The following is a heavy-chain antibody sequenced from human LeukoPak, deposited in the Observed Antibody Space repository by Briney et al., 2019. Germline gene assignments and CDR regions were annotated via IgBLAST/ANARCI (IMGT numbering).Heavy chain of an antibody. CDR3: ARDPVAGATRRAYDY. CDR2: IYSGGST. Sequence: GGSLRLSCAASGFTVSSNYMSWVRQAPGKGLEWVSVIYSGGSTYYADSVKGRFTISRDNSKNTLYLQMNSLRAEDSAIYYCARDPVAGATRRAYDYWGQGTQVTVSS. CDR1: GFTVSSNY. J-gene: IGHJ4*02. D-gene: IGHD6-19*01. V-gene: IGHV3-66*01.